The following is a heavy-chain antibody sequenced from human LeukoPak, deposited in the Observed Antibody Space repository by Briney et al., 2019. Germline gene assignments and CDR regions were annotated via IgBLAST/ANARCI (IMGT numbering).Heavy chain of an antibody. CDR1: GFIFSQYS. V-gene: IGHV3-48*01. D-gene: IGHD5-12*01. J-gene: IGHJ5*02. CDR2: LRSSSET. CDR3: ARDAGNNGYGCDL. Sequence: GGSLRLSCAASGFIFSQYSMNWVRQASVKGLEWVSHLRSSSETFYADSVKGRFTISRDNARNLMYLQMNNLRGEDTAIYYCARDAGNNGYGCDLWGQGTLVAVSS.